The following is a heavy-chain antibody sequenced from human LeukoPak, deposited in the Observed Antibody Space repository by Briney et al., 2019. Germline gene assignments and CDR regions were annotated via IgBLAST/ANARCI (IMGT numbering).Heavy chain of an antibody. V-gene: IGHV3-23*01. Sequence: GGSLRLSCAASGFTFSTYAMSWVRQAPGKGLEWVSAISGSGGNTYYADSVKGRFTISRDNSKNTLYLQMNSLRAEDTAVYYCAKVGFLEWNNLDYWGQGTLVTVSS. CDR2: ISGSGGNT. CDR1: GFTFSTYA. CDR3: AKVGFLEWNNLDY. J-gene: IGHJ4*02. D-gene: IGHD3-3*01.